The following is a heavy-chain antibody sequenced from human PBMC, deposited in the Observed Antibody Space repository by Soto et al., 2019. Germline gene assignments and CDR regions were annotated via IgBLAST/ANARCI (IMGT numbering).Heavy chain of an antibody. CDR3: ARPPSSFSGPYCFDS. Sequence: QVQLVQSGAEVKKPGASVKVSCKASGYTFTSYGISWVRQAPGQGLEWMGWISAYNGNTNYAQKLQGRVTMTTDTSXXTAYRELRSLRSDGTAVYYCARPPSSFSGPYCFDSWGQGTLVTVSS. CDR1: GYTFTSYG. CDR2: ISAYNGNT. D-gene: IGHD6-25*01. V-gene: IGHV1-18*01. J-gene: IGHJ4*02.